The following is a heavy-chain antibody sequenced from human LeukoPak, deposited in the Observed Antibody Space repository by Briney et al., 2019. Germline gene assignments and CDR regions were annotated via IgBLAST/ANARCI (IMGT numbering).Heavy chain of an antibody. J-gene: IGHJ6*04. Sequence: GRSLRLSCAAPGFTFSSYGMHWVRQAPGKGLEWVAVISYDGSNKYYADSVKGRFTISRDNSKNTLYLQMNSLRAEDTAVYYCAKDQGLQGSSWSLYYYYYGMDVWGKGTTVTVSS. CDR3: AKDQGLQGSSWSLYYYYYGMDV. V-gene: IGHV3-30*18. CDR2: ISYDGSNK. D-gene: IGHD6-13*01. CDR1: GFTFSSYG.